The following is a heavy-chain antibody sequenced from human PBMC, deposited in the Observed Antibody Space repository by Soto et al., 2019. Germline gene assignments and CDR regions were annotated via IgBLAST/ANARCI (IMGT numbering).Heavy chain of an antibody. D-gene: IGHD1-1*01. Sequence: ASETLSLTCSVSGGSISTVGHYWTWIRQPPGKGLEWIGSIYHTGSTYYSKSLRSRLTMSVDTSKSQFSLRLSSVTAADTAVYYCARATGTLRSRNCDYWGQGSLVTVSS. V-gene: IGHV4-31*03. CDR1: GGSISTVGHY. CDR2: IYHTGST. J-gene: IGHJ4*02. CDR3: ARATGTLRSRNCDY.